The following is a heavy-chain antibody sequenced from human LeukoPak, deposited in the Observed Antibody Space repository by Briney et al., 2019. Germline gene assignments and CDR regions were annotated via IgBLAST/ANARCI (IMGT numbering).Heavy chain of an antibody. CDR3: ARDSGSYLQPTDF. Sequence: GGSLRLSCAASGFTFSSYAMTWVRQAPGKGLEWVSSIGGSGDSTYYADSVKGRFTVSRDNSKNTLYLQMNSLRADDTALYHCARDSGSYLQPTDFWGHGTLVTVSS. CDR1: GFTFSSYA. D-gene: IGHD1-26*01. V-gene: IGHV3-23*01. CDR2: IGGSGDST. J-gene: IGHJ4*01.